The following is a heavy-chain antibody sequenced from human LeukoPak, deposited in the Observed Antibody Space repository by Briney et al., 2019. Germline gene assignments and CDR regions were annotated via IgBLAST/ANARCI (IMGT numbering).Heavy chain of an antibody. J-gene: IGHJ6*02. Sequence: GASVKVSCKTSGYTLTDYYMHWVRQAPGQGLEWMGWINPNSGGTNYAQKFQGRVTMTRDTSISTAYMELSRLRSDDTAVYYCARGKGSSAWKYYYGMDVWGQGTTVTVSS. D-gene: IGHD6-19*01. CDR1: GYTLTDYY. CDR2: INPNSGGT. V-gene: IGHV1-2*02. CDR3: ARGKGSSAWKYYYGMDV.